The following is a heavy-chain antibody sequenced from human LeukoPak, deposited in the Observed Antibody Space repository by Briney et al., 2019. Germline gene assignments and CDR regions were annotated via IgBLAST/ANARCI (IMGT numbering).Heavy chain of an antibody. J-gene: IGHJ4*02. CDR1: GFTFSSYS. CDR3: AKAYSSSWNLDY. CDR2: ISGSDTAT. Sequence: GGSLRLSCAASGFTFSSYSMNWVRQAPGKGLEWVSAISGSDTATYYADSVLGRFTISRDNSNNTLYLQMNSLRAEDTAVYYCAKAYSSSWNLDYWGQGTLVTVSS. V-gene: IGHV3-23*01. D-gene: IGHD6-13*01.